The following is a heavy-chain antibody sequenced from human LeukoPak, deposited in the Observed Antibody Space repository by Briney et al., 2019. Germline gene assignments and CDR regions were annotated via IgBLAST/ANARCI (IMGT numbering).Heavy chain of an antibody. V-gene: IGHV3-21*01. D-gene: IGHD1-26*01. CDR3: ARKDGIVGAPDAFDS. CDR2: ISSSGRDI. CDR1: GFTFSSYS. Sequence: GGSLRLSCAASGFTFSSYSMNWVRQAPGKGLEWVSSISSSGRDIYYADSVRGRFTISRANAKNSLYLQMNRLRAEDTAVYYCARKDGIVGAPDAFDSWGQGTMVTVSS. J-gene: IGHJ3*02.